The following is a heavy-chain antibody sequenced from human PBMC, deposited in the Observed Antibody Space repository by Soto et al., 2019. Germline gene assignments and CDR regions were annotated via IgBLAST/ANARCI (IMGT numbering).Heavy chain of an antibody. V-gene: IGHV4-30-4*01. CDR3: ARDHCSGGSCYYYYGMDV. CDR1: GGSISSGDYY. CDR2: IYYSGST. Sequence: SETLSLTCTVSGGSISSGDYYWSWIRRPPGKGLEWIGYIYYSGSTYYNPSLKRRVTISVDTSKNQFSLKLSSVTAADTAVYYCARDHCSGGSCYYYYGMDVWGQGTTVTVSS. J-gene: IGHJ6*02. D-gene: IGHD2-15*01.